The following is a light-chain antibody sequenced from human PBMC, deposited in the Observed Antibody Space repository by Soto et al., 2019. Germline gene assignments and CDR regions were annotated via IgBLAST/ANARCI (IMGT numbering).Light chain of an antibody. CDR2: AAS. Sequence: DIQMTQSPSSLSASVGDKVTITCRASQSISRFLNWYQQKPGKAPKLLMYAASSLQSGVPSRFSGGGSGTYFTLTISSLQPEDFATYYCQQSYSTPIYTFGQGTKLEIK. V-gene: IGKV1-39*01. CDR3: QQSYSTPIYT. J-gene: IGKJ2*01. CDR1: QSISRF.